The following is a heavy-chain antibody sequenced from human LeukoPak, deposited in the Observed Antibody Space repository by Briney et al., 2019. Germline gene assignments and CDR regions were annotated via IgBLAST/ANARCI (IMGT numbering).Heavy chain of an antibody. CDR1: GFTFSSYA. CDR2: ISGSGGST. J-gene: IGHJ4*02. V-gene: IGHV3-23*01. Sequence: GGSLRLSCAASGFTFSSYAMSWVRQAPGKGLEWVSAISGSGGSTYYADSVKGRFTISRDNSKNTLYLQMNSLRAEDTAVHYCAKEIAITIFGVVTYYFDYWGQGTLVTVSS. D-gene: IGHD3-3*01. CDR3: AKEIAITIFGVVTYYFDY.